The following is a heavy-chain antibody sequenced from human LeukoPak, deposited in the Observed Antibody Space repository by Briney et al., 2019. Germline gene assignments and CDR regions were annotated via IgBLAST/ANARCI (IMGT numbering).Heavy chain of an antibody. CDR2: ITPSGGT. CDR3: ARDRYGDGFADFDY. CDR1: GYTFTNYF. D-gene: IGHD5-24*01. V-gene: IGHV1-2*02. J-gene: IGHJ4*02. Sequence: ASVKVSCKASGYTFTNYFIHWVRQSPGQGLEWMGWITPSGGTNYPQKVQGRVAMTRDTSITTAYMDLSRLTSDATAVYSCARDRYGDGFADFDYWGQGALVTVSS.